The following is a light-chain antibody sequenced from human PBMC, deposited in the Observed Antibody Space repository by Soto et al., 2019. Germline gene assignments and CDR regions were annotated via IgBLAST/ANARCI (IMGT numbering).Light chain of an antibody. J-gene: IGLJ2*01. Sequence: QSVLTQPPSASGTPGQTVTISCSGSSSNIGSNTVNWYQQLPGTAPKLLIYSNNQRPSGVPDRFSGSKSGTSASLAISGLQSEDEADYYCAAWDDSLNGPYVVFGGGTKLTVL. V-gene: IGLV1-44*01. CDR3: AAWDDSLNGPYVV. CDR1: SSNIGSNT. CDR2: SNN.